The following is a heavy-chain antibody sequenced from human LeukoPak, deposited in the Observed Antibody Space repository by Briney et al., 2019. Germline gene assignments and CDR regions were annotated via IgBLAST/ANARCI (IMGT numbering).Heavy chain of an antibody. D-gene: IGHD6-6*01. V-gene: IGHV4-31*03. J-gene: IGHJ4*02. CDR1: GGSISSGGYY. CDR2: IYYSGRT. CDR3: ARRSSSSGYFDY. Sequence: SQTLSLTCTVSGGSISSGGYYWSWIRQHPGKGLEWMGYIYYSGRTYYNPPLESRVITSLDTSKNQFSLKLSSVTAADTAVYYCARRSSSSGYFDYWGQGTLVTVSS.